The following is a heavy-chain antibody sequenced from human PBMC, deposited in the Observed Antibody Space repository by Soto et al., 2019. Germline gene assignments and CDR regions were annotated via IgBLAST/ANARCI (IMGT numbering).Heavy chain of an antibody. J-gene: IGHJ4*02. CDR2: IXXGXSXT. D-gene: IGHD6-19*01. V-gene: IGHV5-51*01. CDR3: ARGSSGWYYFDY. Sequence: GESLKISCKGSGYSFTSCWICWVRQMPGKGLEXMGIIXXGXSXTXYXXXXQGQVTISADKSISTAYLQWSSLKASDTAMYYCARGSSGWYYFDYWGQGTLVTVSS. CDR1: GYSFTSCW.